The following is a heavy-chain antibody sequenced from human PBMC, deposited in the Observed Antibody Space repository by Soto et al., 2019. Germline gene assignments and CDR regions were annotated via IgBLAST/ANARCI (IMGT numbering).Heavy chain of an antibody. V-gene: IGHV3-33*01. D-gene: IGHD2-21*02. CDR1: GFTFSSYG. CDR2: IWYDGSNK. Sequence: PGGSLRLSCAASGFTFSSYGMHWVRQAPGKGLEWVAVIWYDGSNKYYADSVKGRFTISRDNSKNTLYLQMNSLRAEDTAVYYCAIDLPSADFVFDYWGQGTLVTVSS. J-gene: IGHJ4*02. CDR3: AIDLPSADFVFDY.